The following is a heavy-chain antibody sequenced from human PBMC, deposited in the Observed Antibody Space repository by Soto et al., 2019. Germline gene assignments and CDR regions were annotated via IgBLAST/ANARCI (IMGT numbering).Heavy chain of an antibody. Sequence: QVLLVESGGAGVQPGSPLGLSCAASDSIFRGYGLHWVPQAPGTGLVWVAVIRFAASNINYADSLMGRFTISRDNSKNMLFLEMNSLRVEDTAVYYCARDGVGGTVFWGYLDYCGQGTLVTVSS. D-gene: IGHD2-15*01. CDR3: ARDGVGGTVFWGYLDY. CDR1: DSIFRGYG. V-gene: IGHV3-33*01. CDR2: IRFAASNI. J-gene: IGHJ4*02.